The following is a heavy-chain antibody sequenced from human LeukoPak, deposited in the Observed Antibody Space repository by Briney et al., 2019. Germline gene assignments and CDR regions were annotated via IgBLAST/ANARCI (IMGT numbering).Heavy chain of an antibody. CDR3: ADGYSSGWYFDY. J-gene: IGHJ4*02. CDR2: IRYDGSNK. Sequence: PGGSLRLSCAASGFTFSSYGMHWVRQAPGKGLEWVAFIRYDGSNKYYADSVKGRFTISRDNSKNTLYLQMNGLRAEDTAVYYCADGYSSGWYFDYWGKGTLVTVSS. D-gene: IGHD6-19*01. CDR1: GFTFSSYG. V-gene: IGHV3-30*02.